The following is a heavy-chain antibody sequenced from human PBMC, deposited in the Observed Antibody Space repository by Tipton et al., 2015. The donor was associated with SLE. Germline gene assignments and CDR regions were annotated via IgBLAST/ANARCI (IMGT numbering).Heavy chain of an antibody. CDR2: INHSGST. CDR1: GGSFSDFY. J-gene: IGHJ5*02. CDR3: GSGVAFDP. V-gene: IGHV4-34*01. Sequence: TLSLTCAVYGGSFSDFYWSWIRQPPGKGLEWIGEINHSGSTNYNPSLKSRVTISVDTSKNQFSLKLSSVTAADTAVYYCGSGVAFDPWGQGTLVTVSS. D-gene: IGHD2-8*01.